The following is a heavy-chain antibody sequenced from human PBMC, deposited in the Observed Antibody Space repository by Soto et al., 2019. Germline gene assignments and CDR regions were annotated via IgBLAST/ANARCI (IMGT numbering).Heavy chain of an antibody. J-gene: IGHJ2*01. CDR2: ISSDGSQK. V-gene: IGHV3-30*18. CDR3: AKNIVRGHWYFDL. Sequence: QVQLVESGGGVVQPGKSLRLSCAASGIAFSGCGMFWVRQTPSKGLEWVAAISSDGSQKYYADSVKGRFTIARDNSKHTLYVQMNGLTTEDTAVYYCAKNIVRGHWYFDLWGRGTLVTVSS. CDR1: GIAFSGCG. D-gene: IGHD3-10*01.